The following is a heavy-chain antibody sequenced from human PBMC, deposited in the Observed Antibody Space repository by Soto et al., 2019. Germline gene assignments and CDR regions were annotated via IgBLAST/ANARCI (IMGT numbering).Heavy chain of an antibody. CDR3: AACCSGGSRPFDP. Sequence: GGSLRLSCAASGFTFSSYSMNWVRQAPGKGLEWVSSISSSSSYIYYADSVKGRFTISRDNAKNSLYLQMNSLRAEDTAVYYCAACCSGGSRPFDPWGQGTLVTVSS. D-gene: IGHD2-15*01. CDR2: ISSSSSYI. V-gene: IGHV3-21*01. J-gene: IGHJ5*02. CDR1: GFTFSSYS.